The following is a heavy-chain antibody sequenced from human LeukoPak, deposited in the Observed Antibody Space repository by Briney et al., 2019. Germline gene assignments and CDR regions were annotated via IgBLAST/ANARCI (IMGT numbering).Heavy chain of an antibody. V-gene: IGHV1-2*02. Sequence: ASVEVSCKASGYTFTAYYMYWVRQAPGQGLEWMGWINPNTGGTKYAQKFQGRVTMTRDTSISTAYMELSRLRSDDTAVYYCAREVGTTRRGGDAFDVWGQGTMVTVSS. J-gene: IGHJ3*01. CDR1: GYTFTAYY. CDR3: AREVGTTRRGGDAFDV. CDR2: INPNTGGT. D-gene: IGHD1-26*01.